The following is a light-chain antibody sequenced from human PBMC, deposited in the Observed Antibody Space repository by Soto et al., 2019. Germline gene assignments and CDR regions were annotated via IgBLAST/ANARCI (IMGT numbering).Light chain of an antibody. CDR2: EVS. Sequence: QSVLTQPASVSGSPGQSITISCTGTSSDVGGYNYVSWYQQHPGKAPKLMIYEVSNRPSGVSNRLSGSKSGNTASLTISGLQAEDEADYYRSSYTSSSTPYVFGTGTKVTVL. V-gene: IGLV2-14*01. CDR1: SSDVGGYNY. CDR3: SSYTSSSTPYV. J-gene: IGLJ1*01.